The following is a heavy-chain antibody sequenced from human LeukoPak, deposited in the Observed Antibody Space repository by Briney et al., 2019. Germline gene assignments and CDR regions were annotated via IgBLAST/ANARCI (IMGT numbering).Heavy chain of an antibody. CDR1: GGSFSGYY. CDR3: ARGGSNCSGGSCYSEATLGDFDY. CDR2: INHSGST. V-gene: IGHV4-34*01. D-gene: IGHD2-15*01. Sequence: PSETLSLTCAVYGGSFSGYYWSWIRQPPGKGLEWIGEINHSGSTNYNPSLKSRVTISVDTSKNQFSLKLSSVTAADTAVYYCARGGSNCSGGSCYSEATLGDFDYWGQGTLVTVSS. J-gene: IGHJ4*02.